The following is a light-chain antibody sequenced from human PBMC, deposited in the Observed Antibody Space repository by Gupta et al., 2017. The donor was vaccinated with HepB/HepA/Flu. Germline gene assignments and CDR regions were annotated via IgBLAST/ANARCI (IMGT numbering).Light chain of an antibody. CDR2: GIS. V-gene: IGKV3-15*01. CDR1: QSVSTN. J-gene: IGKJ1*01. CDR3: QQYHDWPLT. Sequence: EIVTTQSPATLSVSPGEGATLSCRASQSVSTNLAWYQQKPGQAPRLLIYGISTRSAGIPARFSGSASGTEFTLTITILHSEDFAIYYCQQYHDWPLTFGPGTKVEIK.